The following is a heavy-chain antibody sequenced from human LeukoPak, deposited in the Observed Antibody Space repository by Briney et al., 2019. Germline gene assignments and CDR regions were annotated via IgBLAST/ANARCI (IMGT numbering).Heavy chain of an antibody. CDR1: GCTFSSYA. V-gene: IGHV3-23*01. Sequence: GGSLRLSCAASGCTFSSYAMSWVRQAPGKGLEWVSAISGSGGSTYYADSVKGRFTISRDNSKNTLYLQMNSLRAEDTAVYYCAKVYDILTGYYDYWGQGTLVTVSS. D-gene: IGHD3-9*01. CDR2: ISGSGGST. CDR3: AKVYDILTGYYDY. J-gene: IGHJ4*02.